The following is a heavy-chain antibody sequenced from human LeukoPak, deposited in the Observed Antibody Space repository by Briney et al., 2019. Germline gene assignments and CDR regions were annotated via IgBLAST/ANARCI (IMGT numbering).Heavy chain of an antibody. Sequence: SQTLSLTCTVSGDSINSRNDHWSWIRQPAGKGLEWVGQFYSSGSTKYNPSLKSRVTLSVDTSRNEFSLKLTSVTAADTAIYYCASPRGTYIDYWGQGTLVIVSS. CDR3: ASPRGTYIDY. J-gene: IGHJ4*02. V-gene: IGHV4-61*09. D-gene: IGHD3-16*01. CDR1: GDSINSRNDH. CDR2: FYSSGST.